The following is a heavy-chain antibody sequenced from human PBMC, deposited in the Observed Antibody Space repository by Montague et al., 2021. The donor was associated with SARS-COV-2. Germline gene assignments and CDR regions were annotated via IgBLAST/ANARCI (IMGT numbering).Heavy chain of an antibody. Sequence: SETLSLTCTVSGGSISSSSYYWGWIRQPPGKGLEWIGSIYYSGSTYYNPSHKSRVTISVDTSKNQFSLKLSSVTTADTAVYYCASSWLYYYYMDVWGKGTTVTVSS. V-gene: IGHV4-39*01. CDR3: ASSWLYYYYMDV. CDR1: GGSISSSSYY. J-gene: IGHJ6*03. D-gene: IGHD6-13*01. CDR2: IYYSGST.